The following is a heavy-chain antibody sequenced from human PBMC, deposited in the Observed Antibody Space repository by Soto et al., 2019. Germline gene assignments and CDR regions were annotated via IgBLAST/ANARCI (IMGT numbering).Heavy chain of an antibody. Sequence: EVPLVESGGGLVQPGGSLRLSCAASGFTFSSYWMHWVRQAPGKGLVWVSRVKSDGSSSYADSVKGRFTSSRDNTKNTLYLQMNSLRAEDTAVYYCARDGGSGRYGAFDIWGQGTMVTVSS. CDR3: ARDGGSGRYGAFDI. CDR1: GFTFSSYW. V-gene: IGHV3-74*01. J-gene: IGHJ3*02. CDR2: VKSDGSS. D-gene: IGHD1-26*01.